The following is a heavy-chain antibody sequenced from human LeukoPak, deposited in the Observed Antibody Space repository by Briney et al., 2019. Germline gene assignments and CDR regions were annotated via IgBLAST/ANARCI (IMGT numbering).Heavy chain of an antibody. Sequence: ASVKVSCKASGYIFTSYVLHWVRQAPGQGLEWVGIINPSVGSTSYAPKLQGRVTMTRDTSTNTVYMELSSLRSEDTAVYYCARAPANYGIDDYWGQGTLVTVSS. CDR1: GYIFTSYV. V-gene: IGHV1-46*04. CDR2: INPSVGST. J-gene: IGHJ4*02. CDR3: ARAPANYGIDDY. D-gene: IGHD3-16*01.